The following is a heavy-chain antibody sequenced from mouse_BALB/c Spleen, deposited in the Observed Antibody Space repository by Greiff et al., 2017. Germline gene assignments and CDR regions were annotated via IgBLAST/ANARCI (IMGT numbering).Heavy chain of an antibody. V-gene: IGHV1-69*02. Sequence: QVHVKQPGAELVKPGASVKMSCKASGYTFTSYWMHWVKQRPGQGLEWIGEIDPSDSYTNYNQKFKGKATLTVDKSSSTAYMQLSSLTSEDSAVYYCLYYYGSSSAWFAYWGQGTLVTVSA. J-gene: IGHJ3*01. CDR2: IDPSDSYT. CDR3: LYYYGSSSAWFAY. D-gene: IGHD1-1*01. CDR1: GYTFTSYW.